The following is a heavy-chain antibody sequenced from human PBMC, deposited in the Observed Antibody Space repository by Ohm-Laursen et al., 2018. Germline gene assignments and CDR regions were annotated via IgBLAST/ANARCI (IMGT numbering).Heavy chain of an antibody. J-gene: IGHJ3*02. CDR1: GFTFSNAW. D-gene: IGHD5-18*01. Sequence: SLRLSCAASGFTFSNAWMSWVRQAPGKGLEWVGRIKSKTDGGTTDFAAPVKGRFTISRDDSKNTLYLLMNSLKTEDTAVYYCTTATIQLDAFDIWGQGTVVTVSS. CDR2: IKSKTDGGTT. CDR3: TTATIQLDAFDI. V-gene: IGHV3-15*01.